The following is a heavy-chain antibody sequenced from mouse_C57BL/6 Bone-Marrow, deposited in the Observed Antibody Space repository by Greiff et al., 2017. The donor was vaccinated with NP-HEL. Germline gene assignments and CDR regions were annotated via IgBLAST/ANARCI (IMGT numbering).Heavy chain of an antibody. CDR2: ISYSGST. J-gene: IGHJ4*01. V-gene: IGHV3-8*01. CDR3: ARTPLWLRRNYYAMDN. D-gene: IGHD2-2*01. CDR1: GYSITSDY. Sequence: EVQLQESGPGLAKPSQTLSLTCSVSGYSITSDYWNWIRKFPGNKLEYMGYISYSGSTYYNPSLKCRISITRDTSKNQYYQQLNSVTTEDIATYYCARTPLWLRRNYYAMDNGGQGTAVTVTS.